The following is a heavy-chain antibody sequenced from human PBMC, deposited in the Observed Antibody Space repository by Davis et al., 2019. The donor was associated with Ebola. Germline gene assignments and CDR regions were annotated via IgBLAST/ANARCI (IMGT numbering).Heavy chain of an antibody. D-gene: IGHD5-24*01. J-gene: IGHJ4*02. CDR1: GFTVSSNY. V-gene: IGHV3-11*04. Sequence: GESLKISCAASGFTVSSNYMSWVRQAPGKGLEWVSYISSSGSTIYYADSVKGRFTISRDNAKDSLYLQMNSLRAEDTAVYYCARDSLRDGYPELDYWGQGTLVTVSS. CDR3: ARDSLRDGYPELDY. CDR2: ISSSGSTI.